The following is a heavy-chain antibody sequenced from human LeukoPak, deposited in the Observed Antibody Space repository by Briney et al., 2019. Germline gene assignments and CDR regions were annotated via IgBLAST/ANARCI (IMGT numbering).Heavy chain of an antibody. Sequence: PSETLSLTCTVSGGSMSPYHWGWIRQPPGKGLEWTGYIYYSGSTNYNPSLKSQVTISVDTSKNQFSLKLSSVTAADTAIYYCGRAVSGRFDYWGQGTLVTVSS. J-gene: IGHJ4*02. CDR2: IYYSGST. CDR3: GRAVSGRFDY. V-gene: IGHV4-59*08. CDR1: GGSMSPYH. D-gene: IGHD6-19*01.